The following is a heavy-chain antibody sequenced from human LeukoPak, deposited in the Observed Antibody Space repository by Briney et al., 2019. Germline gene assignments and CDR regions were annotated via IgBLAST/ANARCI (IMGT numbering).Heavy chain of an antibody. J-gene: IGHJ4*02. Sequence: PGGSLRLSCAASGFTFNNYAMHWVRQAPGKGLEWIAYVSGSGSEIHYGDSVKGRFTISRDNAKSSVYLQMDSLRAEDMALYYCATKVPGTSHFSSWGQGTLVTVSS. CDR1: GFTFNNYA. V-gene: IGHV3-21*05. CDR3: ATKVPGTSHFSS. CDR2: VSGSGSEI. D-gene: IGHD6-19*01.